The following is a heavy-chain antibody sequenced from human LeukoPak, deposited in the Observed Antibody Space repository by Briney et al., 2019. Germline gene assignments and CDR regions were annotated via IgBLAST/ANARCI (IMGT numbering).Heavy chain of an antibody. D-gene: IGHD6-6*01. CDR3: ARDGGLEYSSSFYYYYYMDV. CDR1: AGSISSGDYY. J-gene: IGHJ6*03. Sequence: SETLSLTCTVSAGSISSGDYYWSWIRQPPGKGLEWIGYIYNTGSTYYNPSLKSRVTISVDTSKNQFSLNLRSVTAADTAVYYCARDGGLEYSSSFYYYYYMDVWGKGTTVTVSS. V-gene: IGHV4-30-4*08. CDR2: IYNTGST.